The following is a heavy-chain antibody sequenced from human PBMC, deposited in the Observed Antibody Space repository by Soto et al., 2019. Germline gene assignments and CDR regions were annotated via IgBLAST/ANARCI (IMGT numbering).Heavy chain of an antibody. V-gene: IGHV4-4*02. CDR3: ASRTYAMDV. CDR2: IFHNGNT. CDR1: GGSISSSNW. J-gene: IGHJ6*02. Sequence: QVQLQESGPGLVKPSGTLSLTCAVSGGSISSSNWWSWVRQPPGKGLEWIGEIFHNGNTYSNPALTGPVTLSVDKSKNQFSLNLNSVPAADTAVYYCASRTYAMDVWGQGTTVTVSS.